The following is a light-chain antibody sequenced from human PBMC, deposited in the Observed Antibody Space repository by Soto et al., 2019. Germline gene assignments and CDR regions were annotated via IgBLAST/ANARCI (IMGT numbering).Light chain of an antibody. J-gene: IGLJ1*01. CDR2: EVS. CDR3: SSYTSSSTPLYV. Sequence: QSALTQPASVSGSPGQSITISRTGTNSDVGVYNYVSWYQQHPGKAPKLVIYEVSNRPSGVSNRFSGSKSGNTASLTISGLQAEDEADYYCSSYTSSSTPLYVFGTGTKVTVL. V-gene: IGLV2-14*01. CDR1: NSDVGVYNY.